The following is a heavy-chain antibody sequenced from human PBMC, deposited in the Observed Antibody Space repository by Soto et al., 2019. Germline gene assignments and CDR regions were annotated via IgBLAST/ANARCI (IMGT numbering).Heavy chain of an antibody. Sequence: SETLSLTCSVSGAALNSGNYYWSWIRQVPGKGLEWIGHIYVTGAVDYNPSLRDRITIXXXXSXRXFXLXXRLVTXADTAVYYCARLRIATNNYKWFDPWGQGTLVT. CDR1: GAALNSGNYY. CDR3: ARLRIATNNYKWFDP. D-gene: IGHD2-21*01. V-gene: IGHV4-31*03. J-gene: IGHJ5*02. CDR2: IYVTGAV.